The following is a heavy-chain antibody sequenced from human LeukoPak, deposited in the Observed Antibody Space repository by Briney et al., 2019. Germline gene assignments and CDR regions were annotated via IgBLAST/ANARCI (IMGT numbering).Heavy chain of an antibody. CDR3: ARESPIAVAGTFDY. CDR1: GGSFSGYY. J-gene: IGHJ4*02. D-gene: IGHD6-19*01. CDR2: IYYSGST. V-gene: IGHV4-59*01. Sequence: SETLSLTCAVYGGSFSGYYWSWIRQPPGKGLEWIGYIYYSGSTNYNPSLKSRVTISVDTSKNQFSLKLSSVTAADTAVYYCARESPIAVAGTFDYWGQGTLVTVSS.